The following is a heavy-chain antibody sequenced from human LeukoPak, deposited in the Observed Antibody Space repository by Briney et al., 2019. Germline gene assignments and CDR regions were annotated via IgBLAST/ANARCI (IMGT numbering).Heavy chain of an antibody. J-gene: IGHJ5*02. CDR3: ARHSRSNWFDP. CDR1: GYTLTSYG. CDR2: ISAYNGNT. Sequence: ASVKVSCKASGYTLTSYGISWVRQAPGQELEWMGWISAYNGNTNYAQKLQGRVTMTTDTSTSTAYMELSSLRSDDTAVYYCARHSRSNWFDPWGQGTLVTVSS. V-gene: IGHV1-18*01.